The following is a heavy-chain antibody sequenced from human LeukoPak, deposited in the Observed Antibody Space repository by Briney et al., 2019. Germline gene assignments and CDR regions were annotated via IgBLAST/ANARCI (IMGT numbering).Heavy chain of an antibody. CDR1: SYSFTNYW. V-gene: IGHV5-51*07. CDR3: ARTRGYYSGSGSFPGFDP. Sequence: GEFLKISCNASSYSFTNYWNCVGHPMPGKGLATRTLLYPRYSDTRYSPSFQGQVTISADKSISTAYLQWNSLKASDTAMYYCARTRGYYSGSGSFPGFDPWGQGTLVTVSS. CDR2: LYPRYSDT. J-gene: IGHJ5*02. D-gene: IGHD3-10*01.